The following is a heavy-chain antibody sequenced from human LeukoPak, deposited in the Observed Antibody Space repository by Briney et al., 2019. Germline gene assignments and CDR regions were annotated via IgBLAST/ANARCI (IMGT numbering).Heavy chain of an antibody. D-gene: IGHD2-2*01. Sequence: ASVKVSCKASGYTFTGYYMHWVRQAPGQGLEWMGRVNPNSGGTNYAQKFQGRVTMTRDTSISTAYMELSRLKSDDTAVYYCAREKVRQSGMDVWGQGTTVTVSS. V-gene: IGHV1-2*06. CDR3: AREKVRQSGMDV. J-gene: IGHJ6*02. CDR2: VNPNSGGT. CDR1: GYTFTGYY.